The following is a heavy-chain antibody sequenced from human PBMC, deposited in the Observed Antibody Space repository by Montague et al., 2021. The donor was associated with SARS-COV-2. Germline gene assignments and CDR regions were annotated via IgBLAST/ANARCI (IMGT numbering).Heavy chain of an antibody. J-gene: IGHJ4*02. V-gene: IGHV4-59*08. CDR2: IYHYGSA. CDR3: ARHANRDGYYFDH. D-gene: IGHD1-14*01. CDR1: GGSISSSY. Sequence: SETLSLTCSVSGGSISSSYWSWIRQPPGKGLEWIGYIYHYGSAKYNPSLKSRVTISVDTSKNQFSLKLSSVTAVDTAVYYCARHANRDGYYFDHWGQGTLVTVSS.